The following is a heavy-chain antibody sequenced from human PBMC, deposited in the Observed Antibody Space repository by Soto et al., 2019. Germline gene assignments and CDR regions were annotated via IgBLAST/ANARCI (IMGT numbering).Heavy chain of an antibody. CDR2: ISDSGVNT. V-gene: IGHV3-23*01. D-gene: IGHD2-8*01. CDR3: VSWVSANFDY. J-gene: IGHJ4*02. Sequence: GGSLRLSCTTSGLTFRNHAMTWVRQAPDKGLEGVSTISDSGVNTHYADSVKGRFTISRDNSRNTLYLQMNSLRGEDTAVDYCVSWVSANFDYWGQGTVVTVYS. CDR1: GLTFRNHA.